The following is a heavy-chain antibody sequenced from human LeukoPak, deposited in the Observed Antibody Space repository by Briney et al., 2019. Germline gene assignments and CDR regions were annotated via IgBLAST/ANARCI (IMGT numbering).Heavy chain of an antibody. CDR3: ARQRVVATIFGAFDI. CDR2: IYPGDSDT. J-gene: IGHJ3*02. Sequence: PGESLKISCKGSGYTFTSYWIGWVRQMPGKGLEWMGIIYPGDSDTRYSLSFQGQVTISADKSISTAYLRWSSLKASDTAMYYCARQRVVATIFGAFDIWGQGTMVTVSS. CDR1: GYTFTSYW. V-gene: IGHV5-51*01. D-gene: IGHD5-12*01.